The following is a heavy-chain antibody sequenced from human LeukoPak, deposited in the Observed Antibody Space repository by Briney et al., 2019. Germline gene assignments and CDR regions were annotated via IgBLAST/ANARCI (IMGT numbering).Heavy chain of an antibody. CDR1: GFTFSGYW. CDR2: ISSSGSYI. J-gene: IGHJ3*02. V-gene: IGHV3-21*01. CDR3: ASRNQYCGGDCFWAFDI. D-gene: IGHD2-21*02. Sequence: GRSLRLSCTASGFTFSGYWMHWVRQAPGKGLEWVSSISSSGSYIYYADSVKGRFTISRDNAKNSLYLQMNSLRAEDTAVYYCASRNQYCGGDCFWAFDIWGQGTMVTVSS.